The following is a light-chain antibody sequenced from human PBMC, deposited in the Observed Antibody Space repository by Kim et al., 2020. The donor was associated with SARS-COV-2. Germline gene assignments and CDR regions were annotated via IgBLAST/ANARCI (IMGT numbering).Light chain of an antibody. J-gene: IGKJ2*01. V-gene: IGKV1-5*01. Sequence: ASVGDRVTITCRASQSISSWLAWYQQKQGKAPKLLIYDASSLESGVPSRFSGSGSGTEFTLTISSLQPDDFATYYCQQYNSYLYTFGQGTKLEIK. CDR3: QQYNSYLYT. CDR2: DAS. CDR1: QSISSW.